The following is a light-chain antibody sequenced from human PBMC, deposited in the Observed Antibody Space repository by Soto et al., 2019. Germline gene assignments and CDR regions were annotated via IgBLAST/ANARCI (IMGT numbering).Light chain of an antibody. V-gene: IGLV1-44*01. CDR3: QSYDSRLSGALI. CDR2: DND. J-gene: IGLJ2*01. CDR1: ISNFGNNP. Sequence: QSVLTQSPSASGTPGQRFTISCSGSISNFGNNPVNWYQQLPGTAPKLLIYDNDNRPSGVPDRFSGSKSGGSASLAITGLQAEDDGNYYCQSYDSRLSGALIFGGGTKLTVL.